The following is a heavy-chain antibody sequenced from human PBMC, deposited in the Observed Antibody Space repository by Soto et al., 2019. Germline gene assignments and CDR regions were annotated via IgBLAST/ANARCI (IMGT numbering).Heavy chain of an antibody. CDR1: GFTFSSYW. J-gene: IGHJ5*02. V-gene: IGHV3-74*01. CDR2: IKGDGSST. Sequence: GGSLRLSCVASGFTFSSYWMHWVRQAPGKGLVWVSRIKGDGSSTKYADSVKGRFTISRDNAKNTLYLQMNSLRAEDTAVYYCARDYGNYANWFDPWGQGTLVTVSS. D-gene: IGHD4-17*01. CDR3: ARDYGNYANWFDP.